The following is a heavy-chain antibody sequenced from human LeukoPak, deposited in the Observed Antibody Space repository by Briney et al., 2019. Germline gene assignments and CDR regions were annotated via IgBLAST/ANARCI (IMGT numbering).Heavy chain of an antibody. CDR2: IKQDASGT. J-gene: IGHJ4*02. Sequence: GGSLRLSCAASGFTFSNYWVSWVRQSQAPGKGLGWVANIKQDASGTSYVDSVKGRFTISRDNAKNSLYLQMNSLRAEDTAVYYCARVANGGYADYWGQGTLVTVSS. V-gene: IGHV3-7*05. CDR3: ARVANGGYADY. CDR1: GFTFSNYW. D-gene: IGHD5-12*01.